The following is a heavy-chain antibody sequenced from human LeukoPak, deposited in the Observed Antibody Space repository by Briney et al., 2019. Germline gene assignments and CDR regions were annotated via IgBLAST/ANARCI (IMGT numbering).Heavy chain of an antibody. Sequence: GGSLRLPCAASGFAFSSYFMGWVRQAPGKGLQWVAHIKQDESEKYFVDSVKGRFTISRDNARNPLYLQMNSLRAEDTAVYYCARSLFSARRSPFDSWGQGTLVTVSS. D-gene: IGHD2-21*01. CDR3: ARSLFSARRSPFDS. J-gene: IGHJ4*02. CDR1: GFAFSSYF. CDR2: IKQDESEK. V-gene: IGHV3-7*01.